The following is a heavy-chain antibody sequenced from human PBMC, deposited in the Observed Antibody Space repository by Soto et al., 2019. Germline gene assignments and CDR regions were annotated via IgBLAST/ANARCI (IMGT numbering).Heavy chain of an antibody. V-gene: IGHV3-23*01. CDR2: ISGSGGST. J-gene: IGHJ4*02. D-gene: IGHD6-19*01. Sequence: PGGSLRLSCAASGFTFSSYAMSWVRQAPGKGLEWVSAISGSGGSTYYADSVKGRFTISRDNSKNTLYLQMNSLRAEDTAVYYCAKDRVTGYSSGWPCYFDYWGQGTLVTVSS. CDR3: AKDRVTGYSSGWPCYFDY. CDR1: GFTFSSYA.